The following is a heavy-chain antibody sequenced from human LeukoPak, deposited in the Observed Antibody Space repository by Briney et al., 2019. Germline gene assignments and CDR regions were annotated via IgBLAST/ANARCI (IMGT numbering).Heavy chain of an antibody. V-gene: IGHV4-61*02. CDR2: IYTSGST. D-gene: IGHD6-13*01. CDR3: ARHKRIPAFIAAAGTRADYMDV. CDR1: GGPISSGSYY. J-gene: IGHJ6*03. Sequence: PSETLSLTCTVSGGPISSGSYYWSWIRQPAGKGLEWIGRIYTSGSTNYNPSLKSRVTISVDTSKNQFSLKLSSVTAADTAVYYCARHKRIPAFIAAAGTRADYMDVWGKGTTVTISS.